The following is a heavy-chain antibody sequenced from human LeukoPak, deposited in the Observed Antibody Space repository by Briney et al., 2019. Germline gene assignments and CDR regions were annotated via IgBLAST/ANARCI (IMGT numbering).Heavy chain of an antibody. CDR1: GFTFSSYG. V-gene: IGHV3-30*02. Sequence: GSLRLSCAASGFTFSSYGMHWVRQAPGKGLEWVAFIRYDGSNKYYADSVKGRFTISRDNSKNTLYLQMNSLRVEDTALYHCAKTYDTSTSPDDWGQGTLVSVSS. CDR2: IRYDGSNK. CDR3: AKTYDTSTSPDD. D-gene: IGHD3-9*01. J-gene: IGHJ4*02.